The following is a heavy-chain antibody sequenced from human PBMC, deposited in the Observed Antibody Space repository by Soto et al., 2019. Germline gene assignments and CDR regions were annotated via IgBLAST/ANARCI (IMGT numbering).Heavy chain of an antibody. CDR2: ISGSGGST. V-gene: IGHV3-23*01. CDR1: GFTFSSYA. J-gene: IGHJ4*02. Sequence: EVQLLESGGGLVQPGGSLRLSCAASGFTFSSYAMSWVRQAPGKGLEWVSAISGSGGSTYYADSVKGRFTISRDNSKNTLYLKMNSLRAEDTAVYYCATYIVGAHRHNDYWGQGTLVTVSS. D-gene: IGHD1-26*01. CDR3: ATYIVGAHRHNDY.